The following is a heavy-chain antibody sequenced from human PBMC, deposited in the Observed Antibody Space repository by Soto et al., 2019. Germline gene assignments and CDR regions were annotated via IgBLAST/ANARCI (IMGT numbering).Heavy chain of an antibody. Sequence: GGSLRLSCAASGFTFSSYSMNWVRQAPGKGLEWVSSISSSSSYIYYADSVKGRFTISRDNAKNSLYLQMNSLRAEDTAVYYWAREENVGYCSGGSCYFGSPPSNYYYYYGMDVWGQGTTVTVSS. D-gene: IGHD2-15*01. CDR3: AREENVGYCSGGSCYFGSPPSNYYYYYGMDV. CDR2: ISSSSSYI. J-gene: IGHJ6*02. CDR1: GFTFSSYS. V-gene: IGHV3-21*01.